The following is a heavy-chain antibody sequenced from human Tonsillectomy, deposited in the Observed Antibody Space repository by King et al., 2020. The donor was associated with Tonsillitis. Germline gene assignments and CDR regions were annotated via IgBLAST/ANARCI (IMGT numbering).Heavy chain of an antibody. CDR1: RGSISSYY. D-gene: IGHD3-22*01. V-gene: IGHV4-59*01. CDR2: IYHTGST. CDR3: AREDRSGYLDY. J-gene: IGHJ4*02. Sequence: QLQESGPGLVKPSETLSLTCTVSRGSISSYYWSWIRQPPGKGLEWIGYIYHTGSTSYNPSLKSRVTISIDTSKNQFSLKLSSLTAADTAMYFCAREDRSGYLDYWGQGILVTVSS.